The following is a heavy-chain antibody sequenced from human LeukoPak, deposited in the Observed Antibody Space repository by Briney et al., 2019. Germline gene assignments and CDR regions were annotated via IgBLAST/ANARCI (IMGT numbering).Heavy chain of an antibody. V-gene: IGHV5-51*01. J-gene: IGHJ4*02. CDR2: IYPSDSDT. Sequence: MAGESLKISCKGSGYSFATYWIAWVRQMPGKGLDWMGIIYPSDSDTTSSPSFQGQVTISADKSISTAYLQWSSLKASDTAMYYCARPNLVQGVINHFDYWGQGTLVTVSS. CDR3: ARPNLVQGVINHFDY. D-gene: IGHD3-10*01. CDR1: GYSFATYW.